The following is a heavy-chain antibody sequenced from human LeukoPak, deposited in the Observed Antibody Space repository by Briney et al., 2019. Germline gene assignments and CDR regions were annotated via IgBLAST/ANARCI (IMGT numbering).Heavy chain of an antibody. Sequence: GGSLRLSCAASSFTFNHYSMNWVRRAPGEGLEWVSSISSSSSYIYYADSVKGRFTISRDNAKNSLYLQMNSLRAEDTAVYYCARGPLGIRYFDYWGQGTLVTVSS. CDR2: ISSSSSYI. J-gene: IGHJ4*02. CDR1: SFTFNHYS. D-gene: IGHD3-16*01. CDR3: ARGPLGIRYFDY. V-gene: IGHV3-21*01.